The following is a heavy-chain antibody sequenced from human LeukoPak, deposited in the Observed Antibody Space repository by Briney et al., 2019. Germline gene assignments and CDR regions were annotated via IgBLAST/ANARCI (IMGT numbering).Heavy chain of an antibody. D-gene: IGHD1-14*01. CDR1: GFTFSSST. CDR2: ITGSGART. CDR3: AKLTDH. J-gene: IGHJ4*02. V-gene: IGHV3-23*01. Sequence: GGSLRLSCAASGFTFSSSTMSWVRQAPGKGLEWVSSITGSGARTYYADSVKGRFPISRDNSRNTLYLQMDSLRAEDTGVYYCAKLTDHWGQGTLVTVSS.